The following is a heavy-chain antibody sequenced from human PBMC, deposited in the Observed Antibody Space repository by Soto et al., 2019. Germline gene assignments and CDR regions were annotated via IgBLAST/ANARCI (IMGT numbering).Heavy chain of an antibody. V-gene: IGHV1-46*02. CDR1: GYTLNTYY. CDR2: INPRGGST. J-gene: IGHJ6*02. D-gene: IGHD2-15*01. Sequence: ASVKVSCKASGYTLNTYYMHWVRQAPGQGPEWMGIINPRGGSTTYAQNFQDRVTMTRDTSTSTVYLELSSLRSEDRAVYYCASGGGFSPYYYGMDVWGQGTTVTVSS. CDR3: ASGGGFSPYYYGMDV.